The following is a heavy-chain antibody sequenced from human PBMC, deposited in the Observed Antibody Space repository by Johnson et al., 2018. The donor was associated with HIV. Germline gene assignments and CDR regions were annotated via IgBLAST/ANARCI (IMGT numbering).Heavy chain of an antibody. Sequence: MQLVESGGGVVQPGRSLRLSCAASGFSFSSYGMTWVRQAPGKGLEWVSGIDWNGGSSGYADSVKGRFSISRDNGKNSLYLQMNSLRAEDTALYYCARGAYSSSWHASDASDIWGQGTMVTVSS. D-gene: IGHD6-13*01. CDR1: GFSFSSYG. J-gene: IGHJ3*02. CDR2: IDWNGGSS. V-gene: IGHV3-20*04. CDR3: ARGAYSSSWHASDASDI.